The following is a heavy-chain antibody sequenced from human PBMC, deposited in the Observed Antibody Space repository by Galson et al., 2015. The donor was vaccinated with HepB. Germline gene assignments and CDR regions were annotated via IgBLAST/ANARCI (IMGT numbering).Heavy chain of an antibody. CDR1: GFTFGDYA. CDR3: TRDRLKELLFRYFDY. D-gene: IGHD1-26*01. Sequence: SLRLSCAASGFTFGDYAMSWFRQAPGKGLEWVGFIRSKAYGGTTEYAASVKGRFTISRDDSKSIAYLQMNSLKTEDTAVYYCTRDRLKELLFRYFDYWGQGTLVTVSS. J-gene: IGHJ4*02. V-gene: IGHV3-49*03. CDR2: IRSKAYGGTT.